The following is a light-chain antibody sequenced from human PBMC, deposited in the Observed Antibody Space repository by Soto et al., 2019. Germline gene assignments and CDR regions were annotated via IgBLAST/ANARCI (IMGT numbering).Light chain of an antibody. CDR1: TSDVGGYNY. Sequence: QSALTQPASVSGSPGQPITISCTGTTSDVGGYNYVSWYQQHPGKAPKLMIYDVSHRPSGVSNRFSGSKTGNTASLTISGLQAKDEADYYCTSFTSGSNVVFGGGTKLTVL. J-gene: IGLJ2*01. CDR3: TSFTSGSNVV. V-gene: IGLV2-14*01. CDR2: DVS.